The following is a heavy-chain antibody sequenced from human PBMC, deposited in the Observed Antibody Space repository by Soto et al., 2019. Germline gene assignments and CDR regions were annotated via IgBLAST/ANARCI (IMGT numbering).Heavy chain of an antibody. J-gene: IGHJ4*02. CDR2: IYWDDDK. D-gene: IGHD1-26*01. CDR3: AHLVTYYYFDF. CDR1: GVSLSTTGVG. V-gene: IGHV2-5*02. Sequence: QITLKESGPALVKPTQTLTLTCTFSGVSLSTTGVGVGWIRQPPGRALEWLALIYWDDDKRYSPSLKSRLTITKDTSKKQLVLTMTNVDPVDTVTYYCAHLVTYYYFDFWGQGTLLTVSS.